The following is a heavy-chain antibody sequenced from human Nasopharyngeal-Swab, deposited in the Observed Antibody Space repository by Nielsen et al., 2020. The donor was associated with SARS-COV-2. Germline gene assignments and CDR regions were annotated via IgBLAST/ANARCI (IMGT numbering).Heavy chain of an antibody. V-gene: IGHV3-74*01. D-gene: IGHD2-21*01. CDR3: ARDVAGADSA. CDR2: IDTDGSTT. Sequence: GESLKISCAASGFTFSRYWMHWVRQVPGKGLVWVSRIDTDGSTTDHADSGKGRFTISRDNAKNTLYLQMNNLRAEDTALYYCARDVAGADSAWGQGTLVTVSS. CDR1: GFTFSRYW. J-gene: IGHJ5*02.